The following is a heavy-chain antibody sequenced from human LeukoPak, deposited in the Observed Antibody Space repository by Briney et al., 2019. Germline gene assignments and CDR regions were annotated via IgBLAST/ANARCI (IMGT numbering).Heavy chain of an antibody. D-gene: IGHD3-22*01. CDR2: INHSGST. CDR1: GGSFSGYY. Sequence: SETLSLTCAVYGGSFSGYYWSWIRQPPGKGLEWIGEINHSGSTNYNPSLKSRVTISVDTSKNQFSLKLSSVTAADTAVYYCARHPYYYDSSGYDCWGQGTLVTVSS. CDR3: ARHPYYYDSSGYDC. J-gene: IGHJ4*02. V-gene: IGHV4-34*01.